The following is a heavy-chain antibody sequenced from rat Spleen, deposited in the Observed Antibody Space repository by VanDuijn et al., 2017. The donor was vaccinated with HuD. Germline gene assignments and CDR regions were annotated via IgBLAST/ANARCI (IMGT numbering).Heavy chain of an antibody. V-gene: IGHV5S10*01. CDR1: GFTFSDYN. CDR3: ATDGYYDGTYYSVYVMDA. D-gene: IGHD1-12*02. J-gene: IGHJ4*01. Sequence: EVQLAESGGGLVQPGRSLKLSCAASGFTFSDYNMAWVRQAPKKGLEWVATIIYDGSRTYYRDSAQGRFTISRDNAKSTLYLQMDSLRSEDTATYYCATDGYYDGTYYSVYVMDARGQGVSVTVSS. CDR2: IIYDGSRT.